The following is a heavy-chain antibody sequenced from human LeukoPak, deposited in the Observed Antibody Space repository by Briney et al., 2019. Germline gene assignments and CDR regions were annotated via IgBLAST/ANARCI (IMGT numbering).Heavy chain of an antibody. CDR3: ASRIGYSSSWSYDY. V-gene: IGHV3-33*01. CDR1: GFTFNNYG. CDR2: IWYDGTNK. D-gene: IGHD6-13*01. Sequence: GGSLRLSCAASGFTFNNYGMHWVRQAPGKGLEWVALIWYDGTNKYYGDSVKGRFTISRDNSKNTLYLQMNSLRAEDTAVYYCASRIGYSSSWSYDYWGQGTLVTVSS. J-gene: IGHJ4*02.